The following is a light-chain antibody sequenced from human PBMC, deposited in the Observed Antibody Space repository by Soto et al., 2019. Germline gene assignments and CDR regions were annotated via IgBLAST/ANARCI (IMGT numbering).Light chain of an antibody. V-gene: IGKV3D-15*01. J-gene: IGKJ1*01. CDR2: GAS. CDR1: QSVSGN. CDR3: QQYNNWPPT. Sequence: EIVMTQSPATLSVSPGERATLSCRASQSVSGNLAWYQQKPGQAPRLLIYGASTRATGIPARFSGSGSGTEFTLNISSLQSEDFADYYCQQYNNWPPTFGQGPKVEIK.